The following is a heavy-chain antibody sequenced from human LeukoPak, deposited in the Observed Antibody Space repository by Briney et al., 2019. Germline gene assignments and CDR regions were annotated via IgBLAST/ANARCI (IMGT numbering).Heavy chain of an antibody. CDR2: IKSKTDGGTT. CDR3: TTVDSSGWYYFDY. CDR1: GFTVSSNY. D-gene: IGHD6-19*01. Sequence: GGSLRLSRAASGFTVSSNYMSWVRQAPGKGLEWVGRIKSKTDGGTTDYAAPVKGRFTISRDDSKNTLYLQMNSLKTEDTAVYYCTTVDSSGWYYFDYWGQGTLVTVSS. V-gene: IGHV3-15*01. J-gene: IGHJ4*02.